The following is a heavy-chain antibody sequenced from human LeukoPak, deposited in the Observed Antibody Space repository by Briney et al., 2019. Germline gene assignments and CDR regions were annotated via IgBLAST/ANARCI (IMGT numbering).Heavy chain of an antibody. V-gene: IGHV3-7*04. J-gene: IGHJ3*01. CDR2: IKEDGSDK. CDR1: GFTSSNYW. Sequence: PGGSLRLSCAASGFTSSNYWMIWVRQAPGKGLEWVANIKEDGSDKYYVGSVKGRFTISRDNAKNSLYLQMNSLRDEDTAVYYCGRQYCSGGSCYSAFDVWGQGKMVTVSS. CDR3: GRQYCSGGSCYSAFDV. D-gene: IGHD2-15*01.